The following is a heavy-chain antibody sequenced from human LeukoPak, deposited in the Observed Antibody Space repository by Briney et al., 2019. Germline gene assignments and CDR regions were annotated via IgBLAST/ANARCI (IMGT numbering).Heavy chain of an antibody. CDR1: GYTFTSYG. J-gene: IGHJ4*02. V-gene: IGHV1-18*01. D-gene: IGHD6-6*01. CDR2: ISAYSGDT. CDR3: ATLSSSSWGYYFDY. Sequence: GASVKLSCKVSGYTFTSYGISWVRQAPGQGLEWMGWISAYSGDTNYAQNLQGRVTMTTDTSTSTAYMEVTSLRSDDTAVYYCATLSSSSWGYYFDYWGQGTLVTVSS.